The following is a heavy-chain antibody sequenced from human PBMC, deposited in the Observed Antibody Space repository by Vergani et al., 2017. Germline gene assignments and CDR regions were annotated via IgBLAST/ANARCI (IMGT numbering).Heavy chain of an antibody. CDR1: GGSFSGYY. CDR2: IKHSLLT. Sequence: QVQLQQWGAGLLKPSETLSLTCAVSGGSFSGYYWSWICQPPAKGLAWIGEIKHSLLTNNNPSLKSRVTMSVDPSQNQFSLKLSSVTAADTAVYYCASVREFGVVPAAILNLYYGMDVWGQGTTVTVSS. CDR3: ASVREFGVVPAAILNLYYGMDV. J-gene: IGHJ6*02. V-gene: IGHV4-34*01. D-gene: IGHD2-2*02.